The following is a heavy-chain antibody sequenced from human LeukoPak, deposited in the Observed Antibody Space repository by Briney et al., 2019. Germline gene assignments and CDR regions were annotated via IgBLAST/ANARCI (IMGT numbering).Heavy chain of an antibody. CDR2: IYYSGST. J-gene: IGHJ3*02. CDR3: ARVIRTGDAFDI. V-gene: IGHV4-59*01. CDR1: GGSISSYY. D-gene: IGHD1-14*01. Sequence: SETLSLTCTVSGGSISSYYWSWIRQPPGKGLEWIGYIYYSGSTNYNPSLKSRVTISVDTSKNQFSLELSSVTAADTAVYYCARVIRTGDAFDIWGQGTMVTVSS.